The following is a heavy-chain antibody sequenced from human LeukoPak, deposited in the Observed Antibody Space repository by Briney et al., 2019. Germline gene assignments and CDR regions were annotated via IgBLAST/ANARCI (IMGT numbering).Heavy chain of an antibody. CDR1: GFTFSSYE. CDR2: ITSSGRNV. CDR3: ARERQKCGGDCYDY. J-gene: IGHJ4*02. Sequence: GGSLRLSCAASGFTFSSYEMNWVRQAPGKGLEWVSYITSSGRNVYYADSVKGRFTTSRDNAKNSLYLQMNSVRGEDTAVYYCARERQKCGGDCYDYWGQGTLVTVSS. D-gene: IGHD2-21*01. V-gene: IGHV3-48*03.